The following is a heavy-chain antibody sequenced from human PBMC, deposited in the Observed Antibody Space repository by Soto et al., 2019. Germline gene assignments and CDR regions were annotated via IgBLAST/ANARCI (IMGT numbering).Heavy chain of an antibody. CDR1: GYTFNKYP. CDR3: ARDQLYYNDISGRPLNAFDV. J-gene: IGHJ3*01. V-gene: IGHV1-3*01. CDR2: INAANGDT. Sequence: ASVKVSCKASGYTFNKYPMHWVRQAPGQGLEWMGWINAANGDTGYSQKFQGRVTLTRDTSASTAYMELSSLRSEDTAVYYCARDQLYYNDISGRPLNAFDVWGQGTMVTVSS. D-gene: IGHD3-22*01.